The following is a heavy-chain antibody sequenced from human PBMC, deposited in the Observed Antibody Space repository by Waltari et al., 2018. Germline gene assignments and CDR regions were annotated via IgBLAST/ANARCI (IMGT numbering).Heavy chain of an antibody. D-gene: IGHD3-10*01. CDR3: ARGGFHYXGSGLTHFDY. J-gene: IGHJ4*02. CDR2: IYYSGST. V-gene: IGHV4-30-4*08. CDR1: GGSISSGDYY. Sequence: QVQLQESGPGLVKPSQTLSLTCTVSGGSISSGDYYWSWIRQPPGKGLEWIGYIYYSGSTYYTPSLKSRVTISVDTSKNQFSLTLSSVTAADTAVYYCARGGFHYXGSGLTHFDYWGQGTLXTXSS.